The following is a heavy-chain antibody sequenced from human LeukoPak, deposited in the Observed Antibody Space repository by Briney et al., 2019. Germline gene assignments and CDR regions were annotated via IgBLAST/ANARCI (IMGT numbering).Heavy chain of an antibody. Sequence: GKSLRLSCPASGFTVFKYCMQWVRPAPRRGGAGVAGISYGGSSIYYVDSVKGRFTISRDNSKNTLYLEMISLRIEDTAVYYCAKGPVSGSRSPLDYWGQGTLVTVSS. CDR3: AKGPVSGSRSPLDY. J-gene: IGHJ4*02. V-gene: IGHV3-30*18. CDR2: ISYGGSSI. CDR1: GFTVFKYC. D-gene: IGHD1-26*01.